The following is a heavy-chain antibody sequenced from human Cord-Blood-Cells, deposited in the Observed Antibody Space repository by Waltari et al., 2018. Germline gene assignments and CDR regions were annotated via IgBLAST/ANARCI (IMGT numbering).Heavy chain of an antibody. CDR3: ARAGVGATLDAFDI. D-gene: IGHD1-26*01. Sequence: AASGFIFSSYSMNWVRHAPGKGLEWVSSISSSSSYIYYADPVKGRFTISRDNAKNSLYLQMNSLRAEDTAVYYCARAGVGATLDAFDIWGQGTMVTDSS. CDR2: ISSSSSYI. V-gene: IGHV3-21*01. CDR1: GFIFSSYS. J-gene: IGHJ3*02.